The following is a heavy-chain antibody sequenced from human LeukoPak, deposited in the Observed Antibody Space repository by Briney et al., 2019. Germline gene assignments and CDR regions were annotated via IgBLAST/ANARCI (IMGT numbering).Heavy chain of an antibody. Sequence: GESLKISCQGSGYRFASYWIGWVRQMPGKGLEWMGIIYPGDSDTKYSPSFEGQVIISADRSINTAYLQWPSLKASDTAMYYCARREIPSSGWDSWGQGTLVTVSS. CDR3: ARREIPSSGWDS. CDR1: GYRFASYW. CDR2: IYPGDSDT. V-gene: IGHV5-51*01. J-gene: IGHJ4*02. D-gene: IGHD6-19*01.